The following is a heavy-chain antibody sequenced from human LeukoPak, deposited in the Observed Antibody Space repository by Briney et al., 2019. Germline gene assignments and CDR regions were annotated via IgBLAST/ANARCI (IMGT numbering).Heavy chain of an antibody. CDR2: IYYSGST. CDR3: AKSNGYGLVGI. Sequence: EPSETLSLTCAVYGGSISSYYWSWIRQPPGKGLEWIGYIYYSGSTNYNPSLKSRVTISVDTSKNQFSLKLNSVTAADTAVYYCAKSNGYGLVGIWGQGTMVTVSS. CDR1: GGSISSYY. V-gene: IGHV4-59*12. J-gene: IGHJ3*02. D-gene: IGHD3-10*01.